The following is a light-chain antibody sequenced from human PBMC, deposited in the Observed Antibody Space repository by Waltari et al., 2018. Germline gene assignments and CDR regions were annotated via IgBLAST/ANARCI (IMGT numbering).Light chain of an antibody. J-gene: IGLJ2*01. Sequence: QSALTQPASVSGSPGQSITISCTGASSDIGDYNLVSWYQQHPGKVPKVIIYGVNRRPSGISDRFSGSKSGSTASLTISGLQVEDEADYYCCAYLITSSLLVFGGGTKLTVL. CDR3: CAYLITSSLLV. CDR1: SSDIGDYNL. CDR2: GVN. V-gene: IGLV2-14*03.